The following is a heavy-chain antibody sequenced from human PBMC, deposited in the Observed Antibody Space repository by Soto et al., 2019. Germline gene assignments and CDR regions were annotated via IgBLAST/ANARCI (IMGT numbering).Heavy chain of an antibody. J-gene: IGHJ2*01. Sequence: QVHLEQSGTEVKSPGASVKVSCKASGYNFVSYDINWVRQAAGQGLEWMGWMNGDRDNTGCAQKFQGRLTMTKDTSRDTAYMALSGLTSEDTAVYYCARRTIAHWYFDLWGRGTLVTVSS. CDR2: MNGDRDNT. CDR1: GYNFVSYD. CDR3: ARRTIAHWYFDL. V-gene: IGHV1-8*01. D-gene: IGHD2-2*01.